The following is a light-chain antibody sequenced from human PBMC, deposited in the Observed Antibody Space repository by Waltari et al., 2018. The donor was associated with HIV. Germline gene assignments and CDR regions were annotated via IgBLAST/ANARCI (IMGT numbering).Light chain of an antibody. J-gene: IGLJ3*02. CDR1: ILSKIY. V-gene: IGLV3-25*03. Sequence: SFELRQPPSVSVSPGQTATITCSGDILSKIYGQWYQVKPGQAPVVVIYKDTERPSGIPERFSGSTSGTTVTLTITGVLAEDEADYYCQSGDGWNNYEAVFGGGTKVTVL. CDR3: QSGDGWNNYEAV. CDR2: KDT.